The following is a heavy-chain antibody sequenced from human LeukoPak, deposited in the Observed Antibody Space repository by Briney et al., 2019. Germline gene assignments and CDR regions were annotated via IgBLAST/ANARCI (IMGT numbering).Heavy chain of an antibody. J-gene: IGHJ4*01. CDR2: IIPMYGTP. CDR3: ARAHDSSGFQAY. D-gene: IGHD3-22*01. Sequence: ASVKVSCKASGYTFIGYYMHWVRQAPGQGLEWMGGIIPMYGTPNYAQKFQGRATITADKSTSTAYMELSSLRYEDTAVYYCARAHDSSGFQAYWGHGTLVTVSS. CDR1: GYTFIGYY. V-gene: IGHV1-69*06.